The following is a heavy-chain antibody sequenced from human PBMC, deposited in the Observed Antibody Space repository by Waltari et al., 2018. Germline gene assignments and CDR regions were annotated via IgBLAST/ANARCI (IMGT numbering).Heavy chain of an antibody. V-gene: IGHV3-23*01. D-gene: IGHD1-26*01. CDR2: ISGSGGSR. CDR1: GGSISSSSYY. CDR3: AKSAHSGSYLNDY. Sequence: LQLQESGPGLVKPSETLSLTCTVSGGSISSSSYYWGWIRQPPGKGLEWVSAISGSGGSRYYADSVKGRFTISRDNSKNTLYLQMNSRRAEDTAVYYCAKSAHSGSYLNDYWGQGTLVTVSS. J-gene: IGHJ4*02.